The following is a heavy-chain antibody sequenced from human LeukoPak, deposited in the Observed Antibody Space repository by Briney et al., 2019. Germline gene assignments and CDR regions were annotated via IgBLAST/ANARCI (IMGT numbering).Heavy chain of an antibody. Sequence: GGSLRLSCAASGFIFSAYTINWVRQAPGKGLEWVSSIDSSSTTLYYADSVKGRFTISRDNAKNSLYLQMNSLRAEDTAVYYCAREVRIAAAGKGYYFDYWGRGTLVTVSS. CDR1: GFIFSAYT. CDR2: IDSSSTTL. CDR3: AREVRIAAAGKGYYFDY. V-gene: IGHV3-48*04. D-gene: IGHD6-13*01. J-gene: IGHJ4*02.